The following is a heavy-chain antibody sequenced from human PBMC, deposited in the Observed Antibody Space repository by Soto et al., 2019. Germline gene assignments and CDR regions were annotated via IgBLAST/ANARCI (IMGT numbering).Heavy chain of an antibody. CDR1: GFSLSTGGVG. CDR3: AHRRGQRIFDY. V-gene: IGHV2-5*02. CDR2: FYWDGDK. D-gene: IGHD6-25*01. J-gene: IGHJ4*02. Sequence: QITLKESGPTLVHPTQTLTLTCTFSGFSLSTGGVGVGWIRQAPGQALESLALFYWDGDKRYSSSLKNRLNITKDTSKNQVVLTMTDVDPVDTATYYCAHRRGQRIFDYWGQGILVTVSS.